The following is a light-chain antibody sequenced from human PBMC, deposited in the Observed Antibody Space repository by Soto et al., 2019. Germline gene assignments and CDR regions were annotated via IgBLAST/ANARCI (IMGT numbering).Light chain of an antibody. J-gene: IGLJ2*01. CDR2: DND. CDR1: SSNIGNNY. CDR3: GTWDSSLSASVV. V-gene: IGLV1-51*01. Sequence: QSVLTQPPSVSAAPGQKVTISCSGSSSNIGNNYVSWYQQLPGTAPKLLIYDNDNRPSGIPDRLSGSKSGTSATLGITGLQTGDEAHYYCGTWDSSLSASVVFGGGTKLTVL.